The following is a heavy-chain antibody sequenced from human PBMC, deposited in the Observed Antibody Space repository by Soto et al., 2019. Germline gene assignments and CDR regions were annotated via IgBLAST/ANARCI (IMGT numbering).Heavy chain of an antibody. CDR1: GFTFNNYG. J-gene: IGHJ4*01. Sequence: GSLRLSCVASGFTFNNYGMHWVRQAPGKGLEWVAVIWFDGSNRYYADSVKGRFSISRGDSTNTLYLQMNSLRVEDTAVYYCAKDRSLIRYFDFWGHGTLVTVSS. CDR2: IWFDGSNR. CDR3: AKDRSLIRYFDF. D-gene: IGHD2-8*01. V-gene: IGHV3-33*06.